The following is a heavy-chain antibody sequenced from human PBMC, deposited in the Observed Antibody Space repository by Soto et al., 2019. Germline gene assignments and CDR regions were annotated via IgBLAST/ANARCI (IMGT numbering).Heavy chain of an antibody. J-gene: IGHJ5*02. V-gene: IGHV3-21*01. D-gene: IGHD2-15*01. CDR1: GFTFSTYT. CDR3: ARDYGKLNP. Sequence: EVQLVESGGGLGKPGGSLRLSCAASGFTFSTYTMNWVRQTPGKGLEWVSSISSGSNYIYYADSLKGRFTISRDNAKNSQYLQMNSLRAEDTAVYYCARDYGKLNPWGQGTLVTVSS. CDR2: ISSGSNYI.